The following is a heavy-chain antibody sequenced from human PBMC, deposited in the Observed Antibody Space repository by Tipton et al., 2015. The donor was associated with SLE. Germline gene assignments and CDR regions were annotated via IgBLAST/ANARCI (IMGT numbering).Heavy chain of an antibody. Sequence: GSLRLSCAASGFTFSSYEMNWVRQAPGKGLEWVSSISSSSSYIYYADSVKGRFTISRDNAKNSLYLQMNSLRAEDTAVYYCARDQEQLVNNWFDPWGQGTLVTVSS. J-gene: IGHJ5*02. D-gene: IGHD6-13*01. CDR3: ARDQEQLVNNWFDP. CDR1: GFTFSSYE. V-gene: IGHV3-21*01. CDR2: ISSSSSYI.